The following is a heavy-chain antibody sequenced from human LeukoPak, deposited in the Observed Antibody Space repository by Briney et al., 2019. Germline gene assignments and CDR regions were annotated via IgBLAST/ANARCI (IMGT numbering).Heavy chain of an antibody. D-gene: IGHD6-13*01. Sequence: ASVKVSCKASGYTFTSYYMHWVRQAPGQGREWMGIINPSGGSTSYAQKFQGRVTMTRDTSTSTVYMELSSLRSEDTAVYYCARESPVHSSSWYRSYYYGMDVWGQGTTVTVSS. CDR3: ARESPVHSSSWYRSYYYGMDV. J-gene: IGHJ6*02. V-gene: IGHV1-46*01. CDR2: INPSGGST. CDR1: GYTFTSYY.